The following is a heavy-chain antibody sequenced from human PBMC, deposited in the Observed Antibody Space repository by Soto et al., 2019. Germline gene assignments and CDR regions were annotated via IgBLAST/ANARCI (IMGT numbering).Heavy chain of an antibody. V-gene: IGHV1-18*01. J-gene: IGHJ4*02. Sequence: ASVKVSCTASGYTVTIYVISWVRQAPGQGLEWMGWISAYNGNTNYAQKLQGRVTMTTDTSTSTAYMELRSLRSDDTAVYYCARDLHGDPYYWGQGTLVTVSS. CDR3: ARDLHGDPYY. CDR1: GYTVTIYV. D-gene: IGHD4-17*01. CDR2: ISAYNGNT.